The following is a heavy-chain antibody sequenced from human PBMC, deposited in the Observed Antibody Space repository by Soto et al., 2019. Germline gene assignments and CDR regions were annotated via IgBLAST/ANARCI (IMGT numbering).Heavy chain of an antibody. CDR3: AKDREEVVPAATYYYYYYYMEV. D-gene: IGHD2-2*01. CDR2: ISYDGSNK. CDR1: GFTFSSYG. Sequence: PGGSLRLSCAASGFTFSSYGMHWVGQAPGKGLEWVAVISYDGSNKYYADSVKGRFTISRDNSKNTLYLQMNSLRAEDTAVYYCAKDREEVVPAATYYYYYYYMEVWGKGTTVTVSS. J-gene: IGHJ6*03. V-gene: IGHV3-30*18.